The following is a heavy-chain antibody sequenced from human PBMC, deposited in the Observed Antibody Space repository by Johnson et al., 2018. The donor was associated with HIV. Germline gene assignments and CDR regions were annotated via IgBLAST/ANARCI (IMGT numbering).Heavy chain of an antibody. D-gene: IGHD4-23*01. CDR1: GFTFSSYA. CDR3: ARRDLGTLSLDI. Sequence: VQLLESGGGVVQPGRSLRLSCAASGFTFSSYAMHWVRQAPGTGLEWVAVISSAGSTKYYADSVKGRFTISRDNYKNTLYLQMNSLRAGDTAVYYCARRDLGTLSLDIWGQGTMVTVSS. CDR2: ISSAGSTK. J-gene: IGHJ3*02. V-gene: IGHV3-30-3*01.